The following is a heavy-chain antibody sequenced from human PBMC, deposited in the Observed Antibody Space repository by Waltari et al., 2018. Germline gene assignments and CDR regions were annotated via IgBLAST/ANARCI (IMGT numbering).Heavy chain of an antibody. J-gene: IGHJ3*02. CDR2: IYTSRST. Sequence: QVQLQESGPGLVKPSETLSLTCTVSGGSISSYYWSWIRQPAGTGLEWIGRIYTSRSTNYHPSLKSRVTMSVDTSKNQFSLKLSSVTAADTAVYYCARDRIAARDDAFDIWGQGTMVTVSS. V-gene: IGHV4-4*07. CDR1: GGSISSYY. D-gene: IGHD6-6*01. CDR3: ARDRIAARDDAFDI.